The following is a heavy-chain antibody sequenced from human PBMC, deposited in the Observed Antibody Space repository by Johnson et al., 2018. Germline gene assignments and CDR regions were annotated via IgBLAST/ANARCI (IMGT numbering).Heavy chain of an antibody. V-gene: IGHV3-33*08. CDR1: GFTFSSYA. CDR3: ATWTVCGGDCYRDS. D-gene: IGHD2-21*02. J-gene: IGHJ4*02. Sequence: QVQLVQSGGGVVQPGRSLRLSCAASGFTFSSYAMSWVRQAPGKGLEWVAVIWYDGSNKYYADSVKGRFTISRDNSKNTLYFKMNSLGAEETAVYYCATWTVCGGDCYRDSWGQGTLVTVSA. CDR2: IWYDGSNK.